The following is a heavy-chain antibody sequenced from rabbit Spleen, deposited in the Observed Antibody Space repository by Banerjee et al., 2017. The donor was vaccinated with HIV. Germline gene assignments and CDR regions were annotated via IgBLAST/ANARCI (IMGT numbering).Heavy chain of an antibody. CDR3: ARDTATSFSTYGMDL. D-gene: IGHD1-1*01. J-gene: IGHJ6*01. CDR1: GFDFSSNDY. V-gene: IGHV1S45*01. CDR2: TAGGRSTFT. Sequence: QEQLKESGGGLVQPGGSLKLSCKASGFDFSSNDYMCWVRQAPGKGLEWIACTAGGRSTFTYYASWAKGRFTISKASSTTVTLQMTSLTAADTATYFCARDTATSFSTYGMDLWGPGTLVTVS.